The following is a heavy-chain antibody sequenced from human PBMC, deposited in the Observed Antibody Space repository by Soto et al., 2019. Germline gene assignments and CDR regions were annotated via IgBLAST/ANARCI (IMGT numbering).Heavy chain of an antibody. Sequence: AGGSLRLSCAASGFTFSSYSMNWVRQAPGKGLEWVSSITSSSSYIYYADSVKGRFTISRDNAKNSLYLQMNSLRAEDTAVYYCARGDYDILTYYYYYKMDVWGQGTTVTVSS. J-gene: IGHJ6*02. CDR2: ITSSSSYI. CDR3: ARGDYDILTYYYYYKMDV. V-gene: IGHV3-21*01. D-gene: IGHD3-9*01. CDR1: GFTFSSYS.